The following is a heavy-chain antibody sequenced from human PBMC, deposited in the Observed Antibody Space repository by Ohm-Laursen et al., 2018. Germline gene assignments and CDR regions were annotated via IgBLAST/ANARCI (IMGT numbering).Heavy chain of an antibody. CDR1: GGSVSSGSSY. CDR3: VRDIPTTSYYYYGMDV. Sequence: GTLSLTCTVSGGSVSSGSSYWSWIRQPPGKGLEWIGHIHYTGSSNYNSSLKGRVTISVDTSKNQFSLKLTSVTAADTAVYYCVRDIPTTSYYYYGMDVWGQGTAVTVSS. D-gene: IGHD1-1*01. CDR2: IHYTGSS. J-gene: IGHJ6*02. V-gene: IGHV4-61*01.